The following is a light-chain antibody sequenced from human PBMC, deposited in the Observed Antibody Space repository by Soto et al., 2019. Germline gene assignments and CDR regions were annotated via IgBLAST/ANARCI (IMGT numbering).Light chain of an antibody. J-gene: IGKJ1*01. CDR3: QHYNGYSWT. CDR1: QSLSGW. CDR2: TAS. Sequence: DIQMTQSPSTLSASVGDTVTITCRASQSLSGWLAWYQQEPGKAPNLLIYTASTLASGVPSRFSGSGSGTEFTLTISSLQPDDFATYYCQHYNGYSWTFGQGTKVDIK. V-gene: IGKV1-5*03.